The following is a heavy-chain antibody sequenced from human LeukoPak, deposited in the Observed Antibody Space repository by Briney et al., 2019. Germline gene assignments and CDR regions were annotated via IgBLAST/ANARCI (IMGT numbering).Heavy chain of an antibody. CDR3: TTAGRGGEHNCSDYFYYSMDI. V-gene: IGHV3-23*01. Sequence: SGGSLRLSCAASAFTFSNYAMSWVRQAPGKGLEWVAAISGSGISTYYVDSVKGRFTIARDNSKTTLFLKIDSLRAEDTAIYYCTTAGRGGEHNCSDYFYYSMDIWGQGSTVTVSS. D-gene: IGHD1-20*01. J-gene: IGHJ6*02. CDR1: AFTFSNYA. CDR2: ISGSGIST.